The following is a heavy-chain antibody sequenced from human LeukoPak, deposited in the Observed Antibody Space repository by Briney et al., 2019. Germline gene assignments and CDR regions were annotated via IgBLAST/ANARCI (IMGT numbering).Heavy chain of an antibody. CDR1: GGSISSSSYY. Sequence: PSETLSLTCTVSGGSISSSSYYWGWIRQPPGKGLEWIGSIYYSGSTYYNPSLKSRVTISVDTSKNQFSLKLSSVTAADTAVYYCATLRYYYDSSGYYWRGNWFDPWGQETLVTVSS. D-gene: IGHD3-22*01. V-gene: IGHV4-39*01. CDR3: ATLRYYYDSSGYYWRGNWFDP. J-gene: IGHJ5*02. CDR2: IYYSGST.